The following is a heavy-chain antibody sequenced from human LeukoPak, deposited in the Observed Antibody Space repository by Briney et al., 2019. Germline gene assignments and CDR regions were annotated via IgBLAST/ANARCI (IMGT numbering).Heavy chain of an antibody. CDR1: GFTFSTFW. Sequence: PGGSLRLSCAASGFTFSTFWMHWVRQVPGKGLVWVSRSNSDGSITSYADSVKGRFTISRDNSKNTLYLQMNSLRAEDTAVYYCARQRGALDAFDIWGQGTMVTVSS. V-gene: IGHV3-74*01. CDR2: SNSDGSIT. D-gene: IGHD1-26*01. J-gene: IGHJ3*02. CDR3: ARQRGALDAFDI.